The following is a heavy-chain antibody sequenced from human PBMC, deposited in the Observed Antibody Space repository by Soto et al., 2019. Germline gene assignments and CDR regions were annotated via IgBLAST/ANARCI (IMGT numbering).Heavy chain of an antibody. CDR3: AKGNSGYPALVREI. CDR2: ISGSGGST. J-gene: IGHJ3*02. D-gene: IGHD1-7*01. Sequence: EVQLLESGGGLVQPGGSLRLSCAASGFTFSSYAMNWVRQAPGKGLEWVAAISGSGGSTYYADSVKGRFTISRDSSKNTLYLHMNSLRAEDTAVYYCAKGNSGYPALVREIWGQGTRVTVSA. CDR1: GFTFSSYA. V-gene: IGHV3-23*01.